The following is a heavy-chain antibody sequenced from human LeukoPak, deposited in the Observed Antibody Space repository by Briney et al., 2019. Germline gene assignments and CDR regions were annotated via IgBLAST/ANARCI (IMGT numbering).Heavy chain of an antibody. V-gene: IGHV1-69*05. CDR3: AREGIAAPTGSDY. J-gene: IGHJ4*02. D-gene: IGHD6-13*01. CDR1: GYTFRDYF. CDR2: IIPIFGTA. Sequence: GASVKVSCKASGYTFRDYFMFWVRQAPGQGLEWMGRIIPIFGTANYAQKFQGRVTITTDESTSTAYMELSSLRSEDTAVYYCAREGIAAPTGSDYWGQGTLVTVSS.